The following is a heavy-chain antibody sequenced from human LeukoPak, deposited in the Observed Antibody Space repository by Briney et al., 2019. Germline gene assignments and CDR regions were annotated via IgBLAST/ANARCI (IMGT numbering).Heavy chain of an antibody. D-gene: IGHD3-22*01. CDR1: GYIFTGYY. J-gene: IGHJ3*02. CDR3: AHCSYDRDAFDM. CDR2: INPKSGAT. Sequence: ASMKVSCKASGYIFTGYYINWVRQAPGQGLEWMGWINPKSGATKYAQKFQGRITMSWDTSIGTAYVELSRLRSDDTAVYYCAHCSYDRDAFDMWGQGTLVIVSS. V-gene: IGHV1-2*02.